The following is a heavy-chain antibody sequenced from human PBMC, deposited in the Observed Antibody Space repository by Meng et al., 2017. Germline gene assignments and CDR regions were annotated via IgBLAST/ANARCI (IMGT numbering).Heavy chain of an antibody. Sequence: GESLKISCSVSKFTLSDNYMSWIRQAPGKGLEWISYISSNGNTKYYADSVKGRFTISRDNARNTLFLQMNSLRAEDTAVYYCARVVWSSDLPPYDAFDLWGQGTTVTVSS. CDR2: ISSNGNTK. D-gene: IGHD2-21*01. V-gene: IGHV3-11*04. J-gene: IGHJ3*01. CDR3: ARVVWSSDLPPYDAFDL. CDR1: KFTLSDNY.